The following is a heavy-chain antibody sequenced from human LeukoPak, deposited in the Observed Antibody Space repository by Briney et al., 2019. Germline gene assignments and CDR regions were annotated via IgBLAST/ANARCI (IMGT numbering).Heavy chain of an antibody. V-gene: IGHV3-15*01. CDR3: TTALAGTFDY. J-gene: IGHJ4*02. CDR1: GFTFSSAW. Sequence: GGSLRLSCSASGFTFSSAWMSWVRQAPGKGLQWVGRIKSRTDGGTTDYAAPVKGRFTISRDDSRNTLFLQMNSLKAEDTAVYYCTTALAGTFDYWGQGTLVTVSS. CDR2: IKSRTDGGTT. D-gene: IGHD1-7*01.